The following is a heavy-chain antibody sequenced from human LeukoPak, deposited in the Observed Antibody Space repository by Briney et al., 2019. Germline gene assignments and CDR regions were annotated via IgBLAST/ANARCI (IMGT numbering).Heavy chain of an antibody. D-gene: IGHD4-11*01. Sequence: ASVKVSCKVSGYTLTELSLHWVRQAPGNGLEWMGRFDPEDGETIYARKFQGRVTMTGDTSTDTAYMELSSLRSEDTAVYYCARDSRSVTHDRGQGTLVTVSS. CDR2: FDPEDGET. V-gene: IGHV1-24*01. CDR1: GYTLTELS. CDR3: ARDSRSVTHD. J-gene: IGHJ4*02.